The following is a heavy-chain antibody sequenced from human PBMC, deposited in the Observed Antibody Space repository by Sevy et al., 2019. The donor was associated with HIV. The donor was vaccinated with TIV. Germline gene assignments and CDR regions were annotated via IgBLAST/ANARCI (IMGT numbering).Heavy chain of an antibody. V-gene: IGHV3-21*01. J-gene: IGHJ4*01. Sequence: GGSLRLSCAVSGFTFSSYTMNWVRQAPGKGLEWVSSISSSSRYIYYADSVKGRFTISRDNAKNSVYLQMNSLRTEDTAVYYCARDGGCSTTSCLIYFDYWGQGTLVTVSS. CDR2: ISSSSRYI. CDR3: ARDGGCSTTSCLIYFDY. CDR1: GFTFSSYT. D-gene: IGHD2-2*01.